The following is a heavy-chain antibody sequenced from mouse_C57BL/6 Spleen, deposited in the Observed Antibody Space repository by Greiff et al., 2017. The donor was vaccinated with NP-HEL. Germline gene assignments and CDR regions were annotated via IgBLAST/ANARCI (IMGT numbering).Heavy chain of an antibody. V-gene: IGHV14-4*01. J-gene: IGHJ3*01. CDR3: TGVSWFAY. Sequence: EVQVVESGAELVRPGASVKLSCTASGFNIKDDYMHWVKQRPEQGLEWIGWIDPENGDTEYASKFQGKATITADTSSNTAYLQLSSLTSEDTAVYYCTGVSWFAYWGQGTLVTVSA. CDR2: IDPENGDT. CDR1: GFNIKDDY.